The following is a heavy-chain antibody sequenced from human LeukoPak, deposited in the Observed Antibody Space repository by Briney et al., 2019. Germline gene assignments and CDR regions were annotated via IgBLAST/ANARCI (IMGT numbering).Heavy chain of an antibody. J-gene: IGHJ4*02. CDR2: IIPILGIA. CDR1: GGTFSSYA. V-gene: IGHV1-69*04. CDR3: ASGDVAAIAARPEAFDY. D-gene: IGHD6-6*01. Sequence: SVKVSCKASGGTFSSYAISWVRQAPGQGLEWMGRIIPILGIANYAQKFQGRVTITADKSTSTAYMELSSLGSEDTAVYYCASGDVAAIAARPEAFDYWGQGTLVTVSS.